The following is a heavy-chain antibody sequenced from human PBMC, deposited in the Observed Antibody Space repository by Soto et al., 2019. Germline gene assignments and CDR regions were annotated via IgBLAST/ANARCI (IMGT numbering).Heavy chain of an antibody. CDR1: GFTFSSYS. CDR2: ISSSSSTI. D-gene: IGHD3-10*01. CDR3: ARDKGPFGSDFDY. V-gene: IGHV3-48*01. J-gene: IGHJ4*02. Sequence: SLRLSCAASGFTFSSYSMNWVRQAPGKGLEWVSYISSSSSTIYYADSVKGRFTISRDNAKNSLYLQMNSLRAEDTAVYYCARDKGPFGSDFDYWGQGTLVTVSS.